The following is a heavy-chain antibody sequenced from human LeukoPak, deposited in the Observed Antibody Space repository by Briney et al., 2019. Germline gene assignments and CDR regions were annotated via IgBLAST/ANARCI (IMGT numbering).Heavy chain of an antibody. D-gene: IGHD3-10*01. Sequence: GGSLRLSCAASGFTFSNYGMHWVRQAPGKGLQWVALIWYDGSNKYYADSVKGRFTISRDNSKKTLYLQMNSLRAEDTAVYYCARERGDILMPNWFDPWGQGTLVTVSS. J-gene: IGHJ5*02. CDR2: IWYDGSNK. V-gene: IGHV3-33*01. CDR3: ARERGDILMPNWFDP. CDR1: GFTFSNYG.